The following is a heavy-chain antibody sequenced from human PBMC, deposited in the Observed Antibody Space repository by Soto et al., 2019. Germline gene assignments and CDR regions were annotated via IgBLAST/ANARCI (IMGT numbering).Heavy chain of an antibody. J-gene: IGHJ4*02. D-gene: IGHD3-10*01. CDR1: GYTFTSYA. V-gene: IGHV1-3*01. Sequence: QVQLVQSGAEVKKPGASVKVSCKASGYTFTSYAMHWVRQAPGQRLEWMGWINAGNGTQKFQGRVTITRDTSASTADMELSSLRSEDTAVYYCARDLGFGLSDYWGQGTLVTVSS. CDR2: INAGNG. CDR3: ARDLGFGLSDY.